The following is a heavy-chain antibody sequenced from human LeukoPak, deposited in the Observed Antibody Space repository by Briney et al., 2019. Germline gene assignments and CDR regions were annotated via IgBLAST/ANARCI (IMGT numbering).Heavy chain of an antibody. Sequence: SETLSLTCTVSGGSISSSSYYWGWIRQPPGKGLEWVVSSYYSRSTYYNPSLKSRVTTSVDTSKNQFPLKLSFGTAAATAVYYRARFDTAIVGYYFDYWGQGTLVTVSS. CDR3: ARFDTAIVGYYFDY. CDR2: SYYSRST. V-gene: IGHV4-39*06. D-gene: IGHD5-18*01. J-gene: IGHJ4*02. CDR1: GGSISSSSYY.